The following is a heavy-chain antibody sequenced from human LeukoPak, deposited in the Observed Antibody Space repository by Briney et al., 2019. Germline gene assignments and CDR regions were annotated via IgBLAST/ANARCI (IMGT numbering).Heavy chain of an antibody. V-gene: IGHV3-7*01. J-gene: IGHJ4*02. CDR1: GFSFSNYW. D-gene: IGHD3-10*01. Sequence: GGPLRLSCAASGFSFSNYWMSWVRQAPGKGLEWVANIKQDGSGKYYVDSVKGRFSISRDNAKNSVLLQMNSLRAEDTAVYYCARGGGNFDYWGQGTLVTVSS. CDR3: ARGGGNFDY. CDR2: IKQDGSGK.